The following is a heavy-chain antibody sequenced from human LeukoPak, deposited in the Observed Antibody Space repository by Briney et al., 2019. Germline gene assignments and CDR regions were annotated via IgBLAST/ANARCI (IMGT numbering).Heavy chain of an antibody. J-gene: IGHJ4*02. CDR2: IYYSGST. V-gene: IGHV4-39*01. CDR1: GGSTSSSSYY. D-gene: IGHD3-22*01. Sequence: SETLSLTCTVSGGSTSSSSYYWGWIRQPPGKGLEWIGSIYYSGSTYYNSSLKSRVTISVDTSKNQFFLKLSSVTAADTAVYYCARLYYDSSGCIDYWGQGTLVTVSS. CDR3: ARLYYDSSGCIDY.